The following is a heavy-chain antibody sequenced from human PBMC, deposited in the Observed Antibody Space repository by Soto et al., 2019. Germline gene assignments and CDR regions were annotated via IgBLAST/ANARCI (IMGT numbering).Heavy chain of an antibody. V-gene: IGHV3-43*01. CDR2: ISWDGGST. J-gene: IGHJ4*02. D-gene: IGHD6-19*01. Sequence: EVQLVESGGVVVQPGGSLRLSCAASGFTFDDYTMHWVRQAPGKGLEWVSLISWDGGSTYYADSVKGRFTISRDKSKNSLYLQMKSLRTEDTALYYCAKDLGYSSGWSNFDYWGQGTLVTVSS. CDR3: AKDLGYSSGWSNFDY. CDR1: GFTFDDYT.